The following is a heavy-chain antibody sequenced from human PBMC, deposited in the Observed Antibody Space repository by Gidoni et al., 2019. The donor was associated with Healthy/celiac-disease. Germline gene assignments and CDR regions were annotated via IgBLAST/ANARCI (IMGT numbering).Heavy chain of an antibody. CDR1: GFTFSDYY. D-gene: IGHD5-12*01. J-gene: IGHJ4*02. CDR2: ISSSGSTI. V-gene: IGHV3-11*01. CDR3: ASPYSGYDYSRMGLDGFDY. Sequence: QVQLVESGGGLAKPGGSLRLSCAASGFTFSDYYMRWIRQAPGKGLEWVSYISSSGSTIYYADSVKGRFTISRDNAKNSLYLQMNSLRAEDTAVYYCASPYSGYDYSRMGLDGFDYWGQGTLVTVSS.